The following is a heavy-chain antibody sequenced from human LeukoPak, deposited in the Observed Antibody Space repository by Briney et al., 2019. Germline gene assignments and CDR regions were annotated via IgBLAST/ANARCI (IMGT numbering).Heavy chain of an antibody. J-gene: IGHJ5*02. CDR3: ARHGSQWLENWFDP. CDR2: IYPGDSET. V-gene: IGHV5-51*01. CDR1: GYTFSTYW. D-gene: IGHD6-19*01. Sequence: RGESLKISCKGSGYTFSTYWIGWVRQMPGKGLEWMGIIYPGDSETRYSPSFQGQVTISADKSISTAYLQWSSLKASDTAMYYCARHGSQWLENWFDPWGQGTLVTV.